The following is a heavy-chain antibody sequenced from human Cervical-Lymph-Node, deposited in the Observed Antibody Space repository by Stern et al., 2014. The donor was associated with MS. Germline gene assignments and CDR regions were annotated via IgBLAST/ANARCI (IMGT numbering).Heavy chain of an antibody. J-gene: IGHJ4*02. D-gene: IGHD2-15*01. Sequence: EVQLVESGGGLVQPGGSLRLYCAASGFSFKNYAMSWVRQAPGKGLEWVSHINDGGRGTYYADSVKGRFTISRDNSKNTLYMEMNSLRVEDTAVYYCAKGTCSDDNCFFDYWGQGTLVTVSS. CDR1: GFSFKNYA. CDR2: INDGGRGT. V-gene: IGHV3-23*04. CDR3: AKGTCSDDNCFFDY.